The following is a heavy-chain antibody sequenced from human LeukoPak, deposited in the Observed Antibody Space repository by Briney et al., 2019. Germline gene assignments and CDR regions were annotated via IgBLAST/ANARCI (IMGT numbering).Heavy chain of an antibody. V-gene: IGHV1-2*02. D-gene: IGHD4-23*01. CDR3: ARVPSTVVTPFRY. J-gene: IGHJ4*02. CDR1: GYTFTGYY. Sequence: ASVKVSCKASGYTFTGYYMHWVRQAPGQGLEWMGWINPNSGGTNYAQKFQGRVTMTRDTSISTAYMELSRLGSDDTAVYYCARVPSTVVTPFRYWGQGTLVTVSS. CDR2: INPNSGGT.